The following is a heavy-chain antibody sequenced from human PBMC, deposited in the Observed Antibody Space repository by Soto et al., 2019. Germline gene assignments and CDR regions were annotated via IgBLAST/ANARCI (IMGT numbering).Heavy chain of an antibody. CDR2: IFYSGST. Sequence: SETLSLTCTVSSGSISSTIYSWDWIRQPPGKGLEWIGSIFYSGSTYYNPSLKSRVTISVDTSKNQFSLKLSSVTAADTAVYYCARGHDILTGYRKLLLDPWGQGTLVTVSS. CDR1: SGSISSTIYS. D-gene: IGHD3-9*01. CDR3: ARGHDILTGYRKLLLDP. J-gene: IGHJ5*02. V-gene: IGHV4-39*07.